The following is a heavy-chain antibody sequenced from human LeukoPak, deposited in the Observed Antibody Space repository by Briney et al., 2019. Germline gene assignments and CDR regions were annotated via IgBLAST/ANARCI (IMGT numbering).Heavy chain of an antibody. CDR2: IYTSGST. CDR1: GDSISSYY. CDR3: ARDSVTRSPKDITIFGVGKNAFDI. J-gene: IGHJ3*02. V-gene: IGHV4-4*07. D-gene: IGHD3-3*01. Sequence: PSETLSLTCTVSGDSISSYYWSWIRQPAGKGLEWIGHIYTSGSTNYNPSLKSRVTMSVDTSKNQFSLKLSSVTAADTAVYYCARDSVTRSPKDITIFGVGKNAFDIWGQGTMVTVSS.